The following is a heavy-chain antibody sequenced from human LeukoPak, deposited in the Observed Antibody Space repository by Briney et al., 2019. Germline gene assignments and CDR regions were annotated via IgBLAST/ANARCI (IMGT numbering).Heavy chain of an antibody. CDR3: ARKDYDSSGQFDY. J-gene: IGHJ4*02. Sequence: SETLSLTCAVSGGSISSSNWWSWVRQPPGKGLEWIGEIYHSGSTNYNPSLKSRVTISVDKSKNQFSLKLRSVTAADSAVYYCARKDYDSSGQFDYWGQGTLVTVSS. V-gene: IGHV4-4*02. CDR1: GGSISSSNW. CDR2: IYHSGST. D-gene: IGHD3-22*01.